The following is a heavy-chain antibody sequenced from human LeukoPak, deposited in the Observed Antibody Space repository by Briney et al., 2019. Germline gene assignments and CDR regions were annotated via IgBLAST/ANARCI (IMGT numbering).Heavy chain of an antibody. V-gene: IGHV3-21*01. CDR3: ARRSIVGATTFGY. CDR2: SSSSSSYI. D-gene: IGHD1-26*01. CDR1: GFTFSSYS. Sequence: EGSLRLSCAASGFTFSSYSMNWVRQAPGKGLEWVSSSSSSSSYIYYADSVKGRFTISRDNAKNSLYLQMNSLRAEDTAVYYCARRSIVGATTFGYWGQGTLVTVSS. J-gene: IGHJ4*02.